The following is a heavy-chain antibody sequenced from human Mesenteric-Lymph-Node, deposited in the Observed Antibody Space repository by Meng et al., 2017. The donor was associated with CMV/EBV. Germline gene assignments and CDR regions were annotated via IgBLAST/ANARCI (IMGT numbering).Heavy chain of an antibody. Sequence: CTVSGGSVSSGSYYWSWIRQPPGKGLEWIGYIYYSGSTNYNPSLKSRVTISVDTSKNQFSLKLSSVTAADTAVYYCGGWSGSYHLPYYWGQGTLVTVSS. V-gene: IGHV4-61*01. CDR3: GGWSGSYHLPYY. J-gene: IGHJ4*02. CDR2: IYYSGST. CDR1: GGSVSSGSYY. D-gene: IGHD3-10*01.